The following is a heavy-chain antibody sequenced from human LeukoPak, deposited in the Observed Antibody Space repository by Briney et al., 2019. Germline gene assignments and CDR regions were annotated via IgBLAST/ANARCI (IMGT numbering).Heavy chain of an antibody. D-gene: IGHD4-23*01. CDR3: ARDNSVEDTAWWFDP. V-gene: IGHV1-18*01. J-gene: IGHJ5*02. CDR1: DYTFTSYG. CDR2: ISAYNGNT. Sequence: ASVKVSCKASDYTFTSYGISWVRQAPGQGLEWMGWISAYNGNTNYAQKLQGRVTMTRDMSTSTDYMELSSLRSEDTAVYYCARDNSVEDTAWWFDPWGQGTLVTVSS.